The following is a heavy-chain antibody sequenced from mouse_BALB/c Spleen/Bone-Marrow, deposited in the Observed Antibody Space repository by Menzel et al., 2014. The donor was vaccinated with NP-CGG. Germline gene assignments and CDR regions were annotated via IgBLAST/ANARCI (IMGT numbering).Heavy chain of an antibody. V-gene: IGHV1-14*01. CDR3: ARRPSFYGSSYGAMDY. CDR2: INPYNDGT. Sequence: VQLQQSGPELVKPGASVKMSCKASGHTFTNYVMHWVKQKPGQGLEWIGYINPYNDGTKYNEKFKGKATLTSDKSSGTAYMELSGLTSEDSAVYYCARRPSFYGSSYGAMDYWGQGTSVTVSS. J-gene: IGHJ4*01. CDR1: GHTFTNYV. D-gene: IGHD1-1*01.